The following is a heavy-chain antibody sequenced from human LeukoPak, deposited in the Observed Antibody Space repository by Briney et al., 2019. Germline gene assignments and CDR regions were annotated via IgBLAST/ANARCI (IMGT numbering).Heavy chain of an antibody. CDR1: GFTFSNAW. J-gene: IGHJ4*02. Sequence: GGSLRPSCAASGFTFSNAWMSWVRQAPGKGLEWVGRIKSKTDGGTTDYAAPVKGRFTISRDDSKNTLYLQMNGLKTEDTAVYYCTTVSLIYSGYDWYIDYWGQGTLVTVSS. CDR3: TTVSLIYSGYDWYIDY. D-gene: IGHD5-12*01. V-gene: IGHV3-15*01. CDR2: IKSKTDGGTT.